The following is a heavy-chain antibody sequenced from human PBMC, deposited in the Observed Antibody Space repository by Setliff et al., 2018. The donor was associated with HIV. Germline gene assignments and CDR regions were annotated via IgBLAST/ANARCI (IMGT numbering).Heavy chain of an antibody. CDR2: ISDSGGGT. CDR1: GFAFSTYA. Sequence: GGSLRLSCAASGFAFSTYAMSWVRQAPGKGLEWVSAISDSGGGTYYADSVKGRFTVSRDNSKYTLYLQMNSLGVEDTAVYYCAKDKGSSGWSAWGQGTLVTVSS. J-gene: IGHJ5*02. CDR3: AKDKGSSGWSA. V-gene: IGHV3-23*01. D-gene: IGHD6-19*01.